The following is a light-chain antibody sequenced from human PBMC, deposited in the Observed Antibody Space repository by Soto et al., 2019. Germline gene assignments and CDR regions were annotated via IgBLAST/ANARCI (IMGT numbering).Light chain of an antibody. CDR3: QQYYGTPLT. CDR1: QSVLYSSNNKNF. CDR2: WAS. V-gene: IGKV4-1*01. Sequence: DIVMTQSPDSLTVSLGERATINCKSSQSVLYSSNNKNFLAWYQQKPGQPPKLLIYWASTRESGVPDRFSGSGYGTDFTLTISGLHAEDVAVYYCQQYYGTPLTFGGGTKVEIK. J-gene: IGKJ4*01.